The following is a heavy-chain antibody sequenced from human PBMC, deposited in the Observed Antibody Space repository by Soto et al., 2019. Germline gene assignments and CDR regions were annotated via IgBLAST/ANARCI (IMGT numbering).Heavy chain of an antibody. V-gene: IGHV4-61*01. Sequence: QVRLQESGPGLVRPSETLSLIGTVSGGSVNTGLKYWGWIRQPPGMVPEWLGYVYYSGCTSYNPSVESRVAMSLDTSQNQISLRLTSVTAADTALYYCVRQYSSDCTGGLCFHAFDIWGRGTKVTVSS. D-gene: IGHD2-8*02. CDR1: GGSVNTGLKY. CDR2: VYYSGCT. J-gene: IGHJ3*02. CDR3: VRQYSSDCTGGLCFHAFDI.